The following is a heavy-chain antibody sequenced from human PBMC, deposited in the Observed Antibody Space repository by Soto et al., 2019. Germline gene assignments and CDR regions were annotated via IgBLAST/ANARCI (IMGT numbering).Heavy chain of an antibody. CDR1: GFTFRSYS. Sequence: GVLRLSCAASGFTFRSYSMNWVRQAPGKGLEWVSSISSSSSYIYYADSVKGRFTISRDNAKNSLYLQMNSLRAEDTAVYYCARGKVGIAARPRPPTFDYWGPGTLVTVSS. CDR3: ARGKVGIAARPRPPTFDY. V-gene: IGHV3-21*01. J-gene: IGHJ4*02. D-gene: IGHD6-6*01. CDR2: ISSSSSYI.